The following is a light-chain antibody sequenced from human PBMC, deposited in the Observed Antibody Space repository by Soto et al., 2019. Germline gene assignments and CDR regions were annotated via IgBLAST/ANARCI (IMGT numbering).Light chain of an antibody. J-gene: IGKJ5*01. CDR2: DAS. Sequence: IHMTHSPSSLSASVGERVTITFQASQNIHNYLNWYQQKPGRAPKLLIYDASNLEAGVPSRLRGSGSATDFTFTISRLQPEDIATYYCQQYENLPTFGQGTRLEIK. CDR3: QQYENLPT. CDR1: QNIHNY. V-gene: IGKV1-33*01.